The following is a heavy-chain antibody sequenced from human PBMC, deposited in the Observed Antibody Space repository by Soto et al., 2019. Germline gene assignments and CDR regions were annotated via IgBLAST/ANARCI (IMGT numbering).Heavy chain of an antibody. CDR3: ARNFDIAATGTAFDS. J-gene: IGHJ4*02. D-gene: IGHD6-13*01. V-gene: IGHV4-4*07. CDR1: GGSIIGHY. CDR2: IYSSGTT. Sequence: SETLSLTCSISGGSIIGHYWSWIRLPAGRRLQWVGRIYSSGTTNYNPSLKSRVRMSVDTDRNSFSLRLDSVTAADTAVYYCARNFDIAATGTAFDSWGRGVLVTVSS.